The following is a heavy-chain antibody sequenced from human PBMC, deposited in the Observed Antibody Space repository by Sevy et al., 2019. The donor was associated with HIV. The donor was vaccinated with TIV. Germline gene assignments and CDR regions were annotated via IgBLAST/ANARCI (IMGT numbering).Heavy chain of an antibody. CDR1: GFSFSHYA. CDR2: ISYAGTYR. J-gene: IGHJ4*02. Sequence: GGSLRLSCAVSGFSFSHYAFHWVRQAPGKGLEWVSLISYAGTYRYYADSVKGRFTISRDNSKNTLYLQMNSLRGNDTAVYYCARVAVSYCTNDCFDRFDDWGPGALVTVSS. CDR3: ARVAVSYCTNDCFDRFDD. V-gene: IGHV3-30-3*01. D-gene: IGHD2-8*01.